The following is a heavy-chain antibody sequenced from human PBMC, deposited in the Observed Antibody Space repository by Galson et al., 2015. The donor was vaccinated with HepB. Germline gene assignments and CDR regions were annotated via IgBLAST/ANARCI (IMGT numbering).Heavy chain of an antibody. D-gene: IGHD3-10*01. V-gene: IGHV2-5*02. J-gene: IGHJ4*02. CDR1: GFSLNRRGIG. CDR2: IFWDDDK. Sequence: PALVKPTQTLTLTCSFSGFSLNRRGIGVAWIRPSPGKALEWPGLIFWDDDKRYSPSLKTRLIMTKDTSKDQVVLTLTNVDPVDTGTYYCAHRSTGTYLNYWGPGTLVTVSS. CDR3: AHRSTGTYLNY.